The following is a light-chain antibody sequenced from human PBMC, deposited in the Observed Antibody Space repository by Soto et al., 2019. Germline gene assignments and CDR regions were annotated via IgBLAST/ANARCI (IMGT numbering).Light chain of an antibody. CDR2: RGT. Sequence: QSALAQPASGCGSPGQSITISCTGTSSDVGAYDAVSWYQQHPGKAPQVIIYRGTKRPSGVSTRFSGSVSGNTPSPPLSRPQAEDEAEYFCCSSAPESTYVFGTGTKGTVL. V-gene: IGLV2-23*01. CDR3: CSSAPESTYV. J-gene: IGLJ1*01. CDR1: SSDVGAYDA.